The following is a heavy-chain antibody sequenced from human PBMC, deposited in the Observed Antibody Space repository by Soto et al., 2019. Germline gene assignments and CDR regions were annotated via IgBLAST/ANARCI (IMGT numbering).Heavy chain of an antibody. Sequence: QVHLVQSGAEVKKPGASVKVSCKTSGYTFTNYGISWVRQAPGQGPQWMGWISCYNGDTKYAQTLQGRVTMTTDTSTSTVYMELRSLRSDDTAVYYCARGGSTWSAEYYQHWGQGTVVIVS. J-gene: IGHJ1*01. CDR1: GYTFTNYG. D-gene: IGHD6-13*01. CDR2: ISCYNGDT. CDR3: ARGGSTWSAEYYQH. V-gene: IGHV1-18*01.